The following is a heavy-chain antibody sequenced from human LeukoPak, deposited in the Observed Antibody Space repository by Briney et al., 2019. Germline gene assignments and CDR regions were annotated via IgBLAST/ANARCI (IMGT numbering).Heavy chain of an antibody. CDR2: INPNSGGT. J-gene: IGHJ2*01. CDR1: GYTFTVYY. CDR3: ARVKGTGTTSRSRYFDL. D-gene: IGHD1-7*01. Sequence: ASVKVSCKASGYTFTVYYMHWVRQAPGQGLEWMGWINPNSGGTNYAQKFQGRVTMTRDTSISTAYMELSRLRSDDTAVYYCARVKGTGTTSRSRYFDLWGRGTLVTVSS. V-gene: IGHV1-2*02.